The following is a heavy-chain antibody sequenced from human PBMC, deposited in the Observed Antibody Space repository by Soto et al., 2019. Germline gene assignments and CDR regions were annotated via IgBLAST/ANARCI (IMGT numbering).Heavy chain of an antibody. CDR3: AREARRGKTQLWFYYYYGMDV. V-gene: IGHV3-53*02. D-gene: IGHD5-18*01. J-gene: IGHJ6*02. Sequence: EVQLVETGGGLLQPGGSLRLSCAASGFTVSSNYMSWVRQAPGKGLERVSVIYSGGSTYYADSVQGRFTISRDNSKNTLYLQMISLRAEDTDVYYCAREARRGKTQLWFYYYYGMDVWGQGTTVTFSS. CDR1: GFTVSSNY. CDR2: IYSGGST.